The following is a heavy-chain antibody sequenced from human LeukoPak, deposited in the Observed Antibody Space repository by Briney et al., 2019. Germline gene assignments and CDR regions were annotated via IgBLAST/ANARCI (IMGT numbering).Heavy chain of an antibody. CDR3: AKEYYYDSSGYYDY. J-gene: IGHJ4*02. V-gene: IGHV3-23*01. D-gene: IGHD3-22*01. CDR1: GFTFDDYA. CDR2: ISGSGGST. Sequence: GGSLRLSCAASGFTFDDYAMSWVRQAPGKGLEWVSAISGSGGSTYYADSVKGRFTISRDNSKNTLYLQMNSLRAEDTAVYYCAKEYYYDSSGYYDYWGQGTLVTVSS.